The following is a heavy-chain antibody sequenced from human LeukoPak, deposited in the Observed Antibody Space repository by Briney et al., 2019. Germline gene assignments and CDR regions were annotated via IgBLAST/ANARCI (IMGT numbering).Heavy chain of an antibody. CDR2: ISVGGDT. V-gene: IGHV3-23*01. CDR1: RFTFSNYA. Sequence: PGGSLRLSCAASRFTFSNYAMSWVRQAPGKGLEWVSAISVGGDTYYADSVRGRFTISRDSSKSTLYLQMNSLPAEDTAIYYCAKDRAPITVFGVAPTASFDYWGQGTLVTVPS. D-gene: IGHD3-3*01. CDR3: AKDRAPITVFGVAPTASFDY. J-gene: IGHJ4*02.